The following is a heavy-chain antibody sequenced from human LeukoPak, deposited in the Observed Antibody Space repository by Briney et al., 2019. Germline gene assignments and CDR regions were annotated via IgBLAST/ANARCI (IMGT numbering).Heavy chain of an antibody. CDR2: IYYSGST. CDR3: ASAPATVTTSRFDY. D-gene: IGHD4-11*01. J-gene: IGHJ4*02. CDR1: GGSISSGSYY. V-gene: IGHV4-61*01. Sequence: SQTLSLTCTVSGGSISSGSYYWSWIRQPPGKGLEWIGYIYYSGSTNYNPSLKSRVTISVDTSKNQFSLKLSSVTAADTAVYYCASAPATVTTSRFDYWGQGTLVTVSS.